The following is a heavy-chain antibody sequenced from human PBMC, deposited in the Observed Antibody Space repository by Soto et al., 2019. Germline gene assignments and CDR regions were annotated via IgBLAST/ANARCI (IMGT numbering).Heavy chain of an antibody. CDR3: TTGSVEGY. CDR2: IKTKTHGETT. V-gene: IGHV3-15*07. CDR1: WFTISRAW. D-gene: IGHD1-26*01. Sequence: EVQLVESGGGLVKPGGSLRLSCEASWFTISRAWMNWVRQAPGQGLEWVGRIKTKTHGETTDYAAHVKGRFTISRDDSENTLSLQMNILKVEDTAVYYCTTGSVEGYWGHGTLVTVSS. J-gene: IGHJ4*03.